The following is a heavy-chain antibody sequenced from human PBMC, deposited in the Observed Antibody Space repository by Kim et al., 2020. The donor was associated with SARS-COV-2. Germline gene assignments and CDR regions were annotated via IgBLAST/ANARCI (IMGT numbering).Heavy chain of an antibody. CDR2: IYHSGST. J-gene: IGHJ6*02. CDR1: GGSISSSNW. Sequence: SETLSLTCAVSGGSISSSNWWSWVRQPPGKGLEWIGEIYHSGSTNYNPSLKSRVTISVDKSKNQFSLKLSSVTAADTAVYYCARVVVVVAATTYYYYGMDVWGQGTTVTVSS. V-gene: IGHV4-4*02. D-gene: IGHD2-15*01. CDR3: ARVVVVVAATTYYYYGMDV.